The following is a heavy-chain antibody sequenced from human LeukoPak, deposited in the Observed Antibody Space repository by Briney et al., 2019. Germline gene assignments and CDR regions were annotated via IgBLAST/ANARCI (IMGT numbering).Heavy chain of an antibody. CDR1: GGSISSSSYY. CDR2: IYYSGST. J-gene: IGHJ4*02. V-gene: IGHV4-39*07. CDR3: ARAEDPGYDSSGYYYDFDY. D-gene: IGHD3-22*01. Sequence: PSETLSLTCTVSGGSISSSSYYWGWVRQPPGKGLEWIGSIYYSGSTYYNPSLKSRVTISVDTSKNQFSLKLSSVTAADTAVYYCARAEDPGYDSSGYYYDFDYWGQGTLVTVSS.